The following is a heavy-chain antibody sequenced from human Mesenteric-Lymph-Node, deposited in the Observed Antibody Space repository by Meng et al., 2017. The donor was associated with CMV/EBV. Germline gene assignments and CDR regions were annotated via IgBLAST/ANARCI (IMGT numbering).Heavy chain of an antibody. CDR1: GFTVSSNY. J-gene: IGHJ4*02. Sequence: GGSLRLSCAASGFTVSSNYMSWVRQAPGKGLEWVSVIYSGGSTYHADSVKGRFTISRDNSKNTLYLQMNSLRAEDTAVYYCARNPPGKGFIDYWGQGTLVTVSS. D-gene: IGHD1-1*01. CDR3: ARNPPGKGFIDY. V-gene: IGHV3-66*02. CDR2: IYSGGST.